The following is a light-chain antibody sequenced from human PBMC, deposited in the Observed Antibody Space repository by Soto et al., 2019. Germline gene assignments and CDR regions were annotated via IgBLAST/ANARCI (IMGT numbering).Light chain of an antibody. CDR3: SSYTSSSTYV. CDR1: SSDVGGYNY. V-gene: IGLV2-14*01. J-gene: IGLJ1*01. CDR2: EVS. Sequence: QSVLTQPASVSGSPGQSITISCTGTSSDVGGYNYVSWYQQHPGKAPKLMIYEVSNRPIGVSNRFPGSKSGNTASLTISGLQAEDEADHYCSSYTSSSTYVFGTGTKVTVL.